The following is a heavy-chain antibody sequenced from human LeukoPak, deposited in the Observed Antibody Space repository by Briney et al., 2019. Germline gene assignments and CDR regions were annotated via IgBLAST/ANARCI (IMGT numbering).Heavy chain of an antibody. CDR3: ARVGYSGWNLEY. V-gene: IGHV3-7*01. Sequence: GWAVTLSFPSCVFTLRRYWKSWVRQPPWKGLDGVAHINQGGREKYFVDSVKGRFTTSRDDAKNSLYLQMTSLRDEDTAVYYCARVGYSGWNLEYWGQGTLVTVSS. CDR2: INQGGREK. D-gene: IGHD5-12*01. CDR1: VFTLRRYW. J-gene: IGHJ4*02.